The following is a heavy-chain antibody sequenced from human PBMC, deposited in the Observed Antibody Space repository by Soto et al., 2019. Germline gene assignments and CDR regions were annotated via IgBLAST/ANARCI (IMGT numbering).Heavy chain of an antibody. D-gene: IGHD2-15*01. J-gene: IGHJ6*03. Sequence: EVQLVESGGGLVQPGGSLRLSCAASGFTFSNYWMYWVRQAPGKGVGWVSRINSDGSVSSYADSVRGRLTISRDNVKNTMYLHMDRLRAEDTAVYYCARGDCVGGTCYSLAGSFYYYMDVWGKGTTVNVFS. V-gene: IGHV3-74*02. CDR1: GFTFSNYW. CDR3: ARGDCVGGTCYSLAGSFYYYMDV. CDR2: INSDGSVS.